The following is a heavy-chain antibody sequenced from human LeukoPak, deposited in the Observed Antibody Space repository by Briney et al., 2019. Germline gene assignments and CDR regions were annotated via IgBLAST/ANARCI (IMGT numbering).Heavy chain of an antibody. CDR1: GFTFSDYY. V-gene: IGHV3-11*01. D-gene: IGHD6-6*01. J-gene: IGHJ3*02. CDR3: AKEASRGFDI. CDR2: ISSSGSTI. Sequence: PGGSLRLSCAASGFTFSDYYMSWIRQAPGKGLEWVSYISSSGSTIYYADSVKGRFTISRDNSKNTLYLQMNSLRAEDTAVYYCAKEASRGFDIWGQGTMVTVSS.